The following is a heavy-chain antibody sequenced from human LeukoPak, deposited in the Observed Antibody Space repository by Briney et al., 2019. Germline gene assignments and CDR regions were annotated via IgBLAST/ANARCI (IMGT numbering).Heavy chain of an antibody. V-gene: IGHV3-23*01. CDR1: XXXXSXXA. CDR2: XSGSGGST. CDR3: ARPLTYYYDSSGYPTDY. D-gene: IGHD3-22*01. J-gene: IGHJ4*02. Sequence: GGSLRLSCAXSXXXXSXXAMSWVXQXXXXXXXXXXXXSGSGGSTYYADSVKGRFTISRDNSKNTLYLQMNSLRAEDTAVYYCARPLTYYYDSSGYPTDYWGQGTLVTVSS.